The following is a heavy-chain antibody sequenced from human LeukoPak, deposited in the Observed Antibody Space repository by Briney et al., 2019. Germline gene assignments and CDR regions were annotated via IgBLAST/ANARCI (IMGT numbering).Heavy chain of an antibody. Sequence: SQTLSLTCTVSGGSISSGDYYWSWIRQPPGTGLEGIGYSYYSGSTYYNPSLKSRLTISVDTSKNQVSLKLSSVTAADTAVYYCARVRGMDDSSGYYHYYFDYWGQGTLATVSS. V-gene: IGHV4-30-4*01. CDR2: SYYSGST. J-gene: IGHJ4*02. D-gene: IGHD3-22*01. CDR1: GGSISSGDYY. CDR3: ARVRGMDDSSGYYHYYFDY.